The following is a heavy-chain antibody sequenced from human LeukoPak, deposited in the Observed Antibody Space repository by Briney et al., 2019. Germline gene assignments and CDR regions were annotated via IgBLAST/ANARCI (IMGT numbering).Heavy chain of an antibody. CDR3: ARGIPGYFGTSGYYYEY. CDR1: GDSISSNYW. Sequence: SETLSLTCAVSGDSISSNYWWTWVRQPPGKGLEWIGEIHHSGSTNYSPSLKSRATISVDYSRNQFSLGLSSVTAADTAVYYCARGIPGYFGTSGYYYEYWGQGTLVTVSS. J-gene: IGHJ4*02. V-gene: IGHV4-4*02. D-gene: IGHD3-22*01. CDR2: IHHSGST.